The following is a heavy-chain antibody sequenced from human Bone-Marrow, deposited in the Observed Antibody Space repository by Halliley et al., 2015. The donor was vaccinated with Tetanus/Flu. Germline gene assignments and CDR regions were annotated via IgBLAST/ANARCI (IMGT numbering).Heavy chain of an antibody. J-gene: IGHJ4*02. CDR2: INPDGANT. CDR1: GDTFTSHY. Sequence: QLVQSGAEVKKPGASVKLSCKASGDTFTSHYFHWVRQAPGQGLEWMGVINPDGANTNYAQRFQGRLTMTRDTSTTTVYMDLSSLRYDDTAMYYCARPSDVFLGPAFDNWGQGTLVTVSS. D-gene: IGHD3-10*02. V-gene: IGHV1-46*01. CDR3: ARPSDVFLGPAFDN.